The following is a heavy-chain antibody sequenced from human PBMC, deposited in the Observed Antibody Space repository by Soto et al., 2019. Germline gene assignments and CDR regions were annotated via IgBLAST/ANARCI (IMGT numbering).Heavy chain of an antibody. CDR2: IYYSGST. J-gene: IGHJ5*02. CDR1: GGSISSSSYY. Sequence: SETLSLTCTVSGGSISSSSYYWGWIRQPPGKGLEWIGRIYYSGSTYYDPFRYSRVTICVDTSKTQFLLRLSSVSAAYSAVYSCASQSMTMVRRVIYVWFDPWGQGTLVTVSS. D-gene: IGHD3-10*01. V-gene: IGHV4-39*01. CDR3: ASQSMTMVRRVIYVWFDP.